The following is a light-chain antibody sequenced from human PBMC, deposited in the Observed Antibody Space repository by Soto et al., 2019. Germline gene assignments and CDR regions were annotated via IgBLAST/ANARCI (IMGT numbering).Light chain of an antibody. V-gene: IGKV3-20*01. CDR1: QSVSSTY. Sequence: EIVLTQSPGTLSLSPGERATLSCRASQSVSSTYLAWYRPKPGQAPRLLIYGASSRATGIPDRFSGSGSGTDFTLTISSLEPEDLAVYYCQQYGSSPGTFGQGTKVEIK. CDR3: QQYGSSPGT. CDR2: GAS. J-gene: IGKJ1*01.